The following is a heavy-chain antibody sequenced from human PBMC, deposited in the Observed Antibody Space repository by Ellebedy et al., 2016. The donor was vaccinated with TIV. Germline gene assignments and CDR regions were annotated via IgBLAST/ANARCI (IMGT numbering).Heavy chain of an antibody. CDR1: GYSISSGYY. CDR3: ARAGRGVTTFGD. V-gene: IGHV4-38-2*02. D-gene: IGHD4-17*01. J-gene: IGHJ4*02. Sequence: SETLSLXXTVSGYSISSGYYWGWIRQPPGKGLEWIGGIYHSGSTYYNPSLKSRVTISVDTSKNQFSLKPSSVTAADTAVYYCARAGRGVTTFGDWGQGTLVTVSP. CDR2: IYHSGST.